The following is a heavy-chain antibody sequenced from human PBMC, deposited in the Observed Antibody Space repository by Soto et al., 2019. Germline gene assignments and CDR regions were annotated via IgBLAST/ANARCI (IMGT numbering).Heavy chain of an antibody. CDR2: IYHSGRT. CDR1: GGSISNGYYY. J-gene: IGHJ4*02. Sequence: SETLSLTCTVSGGSISNGYYYWSWVRQNPGKGLEWIGHIYHSGRTYYNPSLKSRVTISVDTTKNQFSLNLSSVTAADTAVYYCERWVEVSLDYFDSWGQGT. V-gene: IGHV4-31*03. D-gene: IGHD2-15*01. CDR3: ERWVEVSLDYFDS.